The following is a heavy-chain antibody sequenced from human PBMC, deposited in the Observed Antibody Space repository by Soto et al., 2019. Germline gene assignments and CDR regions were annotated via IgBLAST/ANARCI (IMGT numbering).Heavy chain of an antibody. J-gene: IGHJ5*02. D-gene: IGHD6-19*01. CDR2: IYHSGST. V-gene: IGHV4-4*02. CDR1: GRAISSSNW. Sequence: SDTLSRTPPCSGRAISSSNWWIWVRQPPGKGLEWIGEIYHSGSTNYNPSLKSRVTISVDKSKNQFSLKLSSVTAADTAVYYCARVWAVAGDGNWFDPWGQG. CDR3: ARVWAVAGDGNWFDP.